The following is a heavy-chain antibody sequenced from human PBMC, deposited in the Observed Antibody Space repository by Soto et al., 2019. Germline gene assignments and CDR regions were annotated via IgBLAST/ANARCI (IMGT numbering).Heavy chain of an antibody. V-gene: IGHV3-7*01. J-gene: IGHJ4*02. D-gene: IGHD2-2*01. CDR2: INQDGSES. CDR3: ARPARECSSPGCAN. CDR1: GLTFSNYW. Sequence: EVQLVESGGGLVQPGGSLRLSCVVSGLTFSNYWMSWVRQAPGKGLEWVANINQDGSESYYVDSVKGRFTISRDNAKNSLYLQRTSLRAEDTAVYYCARPARECSSPGCANWGQGTLVTVSS.